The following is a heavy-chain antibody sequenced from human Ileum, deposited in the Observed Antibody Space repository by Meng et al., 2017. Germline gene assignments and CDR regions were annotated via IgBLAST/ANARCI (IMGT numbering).Heavy chain of an antibody. CDR3: ATSSCSGGSCYFKA. V-gene: IGHV3-69-1*01. D-gene: IGHD2-15*01. J-gene: IGHJ1*01. CDR1: GFPFYNYA. Sequence: GESLKISCAASGFPFYNYAMNWVRQAPGKGLEWASTISRSSYIYYADSVKGRFSIARDNAEKSLYLQMNSLRAEDSAVYYCATSSCSGGSCYFKAWGQGTLVTVSS. CDR2: ISRSSYI.